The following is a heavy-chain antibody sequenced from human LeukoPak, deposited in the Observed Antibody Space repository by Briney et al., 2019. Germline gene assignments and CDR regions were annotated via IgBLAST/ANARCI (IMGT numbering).Heavy chain of an antibody. Sequence: GGSLRLSCAASGFTFSSYGMPWVRQAPGKGLEWVAGISYDGSNKYYADSVKGRLTISRDNSKNTLYLQMNSLRAEDTAVYYCAKSGDSSSWYDPYYYYGMDVWGQGTTVTVSS. CDR1: GFTFSSYG. J-gene: IGHJ6*02. CDR2: ISYDGSNK. V-gene: IGHV3-30*18. D-gene: IGHD6-13*01. CDR3: AKSGDSSSWYDPYYYYGMDV.